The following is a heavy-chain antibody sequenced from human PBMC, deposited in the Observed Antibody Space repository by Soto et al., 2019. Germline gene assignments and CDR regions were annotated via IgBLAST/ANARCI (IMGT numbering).Heavy chain of an antibody. D-gene: IGHD3-10*01. Sequence: SETLYRTCTVSGGSISSVGYHWSWIRQHLGKCLEWIWYIYYSVSTYYNPSLKSRVTISVDTSKNQFSLKLSSVTAADTAVYYCARADYGSGSYKSYGMDVWGQGTTVT. J-gene: IGHJ6*02. CDR1: GGSISSVGYH. CDR3: ARADYGSGSYKSYGMDV. V-gene: IGHV4-31*03. CDR2: IYYSVST.